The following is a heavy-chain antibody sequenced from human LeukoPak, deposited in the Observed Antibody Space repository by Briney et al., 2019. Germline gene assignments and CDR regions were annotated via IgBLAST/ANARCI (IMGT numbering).Heavy chain of an antibody. CDR1: GFTFSSYA. Sequence: PGGSLRLSCAASGFTFSSYAMNWVRQAPGKGLEWVSSISDSGGSTYYADSVKGRFTISRDNSKNTLYLQMNSLRAEDTAVYYCAKDSDQYGSGSYLYFWGQGTLVTVSS. J-gene: IGHJ4*02. CDR3: AKDSDQYGSGSYLYF. D-gene: IGHD3-10*01. V-gene: IGHV3-23*01. CDR2: ISDSGGST.